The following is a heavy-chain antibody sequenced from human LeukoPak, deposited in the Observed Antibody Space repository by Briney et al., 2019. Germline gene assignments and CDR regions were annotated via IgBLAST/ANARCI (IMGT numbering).Heavy chain of an antibody. CDR2: IWYDGSNK. J-gene: IGHJ4*02. CDR1: GFTFSSYG. D-gene: IGHD3-22*01. Sequence: GGSLRLSCAASGFTFSSYGMHWVRQAPGKGLEWVAVIWYDGSNKYYADSVKGRFTISRDNSKNTLYLQMNGLRAEDTAVYYCARAKLSSGYYFDYWGQGTLVTVSS. V-gene: IGHV3-33*01. CDR3: ARAKLSSGYYFDY.